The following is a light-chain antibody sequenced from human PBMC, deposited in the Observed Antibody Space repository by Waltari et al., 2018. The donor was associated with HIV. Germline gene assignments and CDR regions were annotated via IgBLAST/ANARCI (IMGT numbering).Light chain of an antibody. J-gene: IGKJ1*01. CDR1: QSVLRGNGYNY. CDR3: MQAPERT. V-gene: IGKV2-28*01. CDR2: LGS. Sequence: DIVMTQSPLSLSVTPGEPASISCRSSQSVLRGNGYNYLDWYVQKPGQFPQLLIYLGSSSAYGVPDSFSRSGSVTDFTLKISRVEAEDVGVYYCMQAPERTFGQGTKVEIK.